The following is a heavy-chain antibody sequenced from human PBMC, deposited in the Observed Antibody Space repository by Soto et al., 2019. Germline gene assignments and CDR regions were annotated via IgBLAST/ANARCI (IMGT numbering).Heavy chain of an antibody. V-gene: IGHV3-15*01. CDR1: GFTFTSAW. CDR2: MKSKTNGGTT. D-gene: IGHD2-15*01. J-gene: IGHJ4*02. Sequence: EVQLVESGGGLVQPGGSLRLSCVVSGFTFTSAWMTWVRQAPGKGLEWVGRMKSKTNGGTTDYAAPVKGRFTISRDDSKSTLFLKMNSLQTEDTAVYYCTTVLFQYGCSGGSCYVYWGQGTLVPVSP. CDR3: TTVLFQYGCSGGSCYVY.